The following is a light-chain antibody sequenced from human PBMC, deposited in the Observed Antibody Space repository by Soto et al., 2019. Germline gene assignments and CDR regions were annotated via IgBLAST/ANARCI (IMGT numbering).Light chain of an antibody. CDR1: PSVSSN. CDR3: QQYNNWPTWA. J-gene: IGKJ1*01. Sequence: EIVMTQSPATLSVSPGERATLSCRASPSVSSNIAWYQQKPGQAPRLLIYGASTRAIGIPARFSGSGSETEFTLTISSQQSQDFAVYYCQQYNNWPTWAFGQGTKVESK. V-gene: IGKV3-15*01. CDR2: GAS.